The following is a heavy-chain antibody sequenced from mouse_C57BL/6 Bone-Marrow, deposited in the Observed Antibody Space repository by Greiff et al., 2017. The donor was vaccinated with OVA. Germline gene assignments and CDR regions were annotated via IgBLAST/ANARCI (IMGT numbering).Heavy chain of an antibody. Sequence: VHVKQSGAELVRPGASVKLSCTASGFNIKDDYMHWVKQRPEQGLEWIGWIDPENGDTEYASKFQGKATITADTSSNTAYLQLSSLTSEDTAVYYCTTPLYEDYFDYWGQGTTLTVSS. CDR1: GFNIKDDY. CDR2: IDPENGDT. CDR3: TTPLYEDYFDY. J-gene: IGHJ2*01. D-gene: IGHD2-3*01. V-gene: IGHV14-4*01.